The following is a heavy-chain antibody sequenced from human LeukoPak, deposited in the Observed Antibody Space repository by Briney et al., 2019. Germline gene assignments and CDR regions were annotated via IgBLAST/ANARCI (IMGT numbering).Heavy chain of an antibody. J-gene: IGHJ4*02. CDR3: ARSESGSYPYFDY. CDR2: INTDGSST. V-gene: IGHV3-74*01. Sequence: GGSLRLSCAASGFTFSSYWMHWVRQAPGKGLVWVSRINTDGSSTSYADSVKGRFTISRDNAKNTLYLQMNGLRAEDTAVYYCARSESGSYPYFDYWGQGTLVTVSS. D-gene: IGHD1-26*01. CDR1: GFTFSSYW.